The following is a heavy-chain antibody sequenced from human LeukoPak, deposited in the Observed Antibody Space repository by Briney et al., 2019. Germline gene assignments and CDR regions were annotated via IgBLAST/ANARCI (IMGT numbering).Heavy chain of an antibody. CDR1: GFTFSSYA. V-gene: IGHV3-64*01. CDR3: ARGAGYSSSWYIAKYYFGY. J-gene: IGHJ4*02. Sequence: GGPLRLSCAAPGFTFSSYAMHWVRQAPGKGLEYVSAISSNGGSTYYANSVKGRFTISRDNSKNTLYLQMGSLRAEDMAVYYCARGAGYSSSWYIAKYYFGYWGQGTLVTVSS. CDR2: ISSNGGST. D-gene: IGHD6-13*01.